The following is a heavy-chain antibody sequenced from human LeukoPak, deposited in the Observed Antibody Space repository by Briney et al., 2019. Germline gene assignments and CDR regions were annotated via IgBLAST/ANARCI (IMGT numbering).Heavy chain of an antibody. CDR2: IYPDDSDT. J-gene: IGHJ4*02. CDR3: ARRRSGRCDY. D-gene: IGHD1-26*01. V-gene: IGHV5-51*01. CDR1: GYTFTNYW. Sequence: GEPLKISCKAPGYTFTNYWIGWVRQMPGKGLEWMGIIYPDDSDTRYSPSFQGQVTISVDKSISTAYLQWSSLQASDTAMYYCARRRSGRCDYWGQGTLLTVSS.